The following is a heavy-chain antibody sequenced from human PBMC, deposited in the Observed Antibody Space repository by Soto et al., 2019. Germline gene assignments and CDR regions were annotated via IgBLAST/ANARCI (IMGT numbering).Heavy chain of an antibody. CDR3: ARDDAPYYYGSGSRLANYYYYGMDV. J-gene: IGHJ6*02. CDR2: ISAYNGNT. Sequence: ASVKVSCKASGYTFTSYGISWVRQAPGQGLEWMGWISAYNGNTNYAQKLQGRVTMTTDTSTSTAYMELRSLRSDDTAVYYCARDDAPYYYGSGSRLANYYYYGMDVWGQGTTVTVSS. D-gene: IGHD3-10*01. CDR1: GYTFTSYG. V-gene: IGHV1-18*04.